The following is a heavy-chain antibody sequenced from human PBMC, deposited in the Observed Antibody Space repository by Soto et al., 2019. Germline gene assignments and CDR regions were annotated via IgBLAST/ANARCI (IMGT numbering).Heavy chain of an antibody. J-gene: IGHJ4*02. CDR2: IYPGDSES. V-gene: IGHV5-51*01. CDR3: ARLSGPEHGPNY. Sequence: EVQLVQSGAEVKKPGESLKISCKASGYTFTTYWIAWVRQMPGKGLEWMGIIYPGDSESRYSLSFQGQVTFSADKSISTAYLEWRSLKATDSAMYYCARLSGPEHGPNYWGQGTLVTVSS. CDR1: GYTFTTYW.